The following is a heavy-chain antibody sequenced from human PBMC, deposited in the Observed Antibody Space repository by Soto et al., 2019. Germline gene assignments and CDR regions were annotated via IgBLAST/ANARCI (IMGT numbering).Heavy chain of an antibody. Sequence: GGSLRLSCAASGFTFSYAWLSWSRQAPGKGLEWVARVKSRNDDSTIDYSEFVKGRFTISRDDSRNTLYLQMNSLRVDDTAVYFCTIDVPSFLPQMGYWGRGIVVTVSS. CDR1: GFTFSYAW. CDR2: VKSRNDDSTI. CDR3: TIDVPSFLPQMGY. V-gene: IGHV3-15*01. J-gene: IGHJ4*02.